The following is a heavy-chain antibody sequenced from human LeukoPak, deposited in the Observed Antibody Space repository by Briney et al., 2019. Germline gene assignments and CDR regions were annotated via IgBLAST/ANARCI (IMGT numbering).Heavy chain of an antibody. J-gene: IGHJ4*02. V-gene: IGHV4-34*01. CDR3: ARVRYDFWSGYYGPFDY. CDR1: GGSISSYY. Sequence: SETLSLTCTVSGGSISSYYWSWIRQPPGKGLEWIGEINHSGSTNYNPSLKSRVTISVDTSKNQFSLKLSSVTAADTAVYYCARVRYDFWSGYYGPFDYWGQGTLVTVSS. D-gene: IGHD3-3*01. CDR2: INHSGST.